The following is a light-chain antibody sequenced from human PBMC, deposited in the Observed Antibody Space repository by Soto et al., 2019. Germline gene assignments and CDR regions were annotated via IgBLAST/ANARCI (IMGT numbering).Light chain of an antibody. J-gene: IGLJ3*02. CDR2: EVD. Sequence: QSALTQPASVSGSPGQSITITCAGTSNDVGGYSYVSWYQQYPGKAPKLIIYEVDNRPSGVSHRFSGSKSGNTASLTISGLEAEDEGDYYCSSYTINITRVFGGGTKLTVL. V-gene: IGLV2-14*01. CDR3: SSYTINITRV. CDR1: SNDVGGYSY.